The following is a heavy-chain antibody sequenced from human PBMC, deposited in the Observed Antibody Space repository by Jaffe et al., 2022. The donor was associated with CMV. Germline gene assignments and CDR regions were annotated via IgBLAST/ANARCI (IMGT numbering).Heavy chain of an antibody. V-gene: IGHV4-31*03. CDR3: ARVDTAMVHFYYCDS. J-gene: IGHJ4*02. Sequence: QVQLQESGPGLVKPSQTLSLTCTVSGGSISSGGYYWSWIRQYPGKGLEWIGYIFYSGSTFYNPSLKSRVTMSVDTSKNQFSLRLSSVTAADTAVYYCARVDTAMVHFYYCDSWGQGTLVTVSS. CDR1: GGSISSGGYY. D-gene: IGHD3-10*01. CDR2: IFYSGST.